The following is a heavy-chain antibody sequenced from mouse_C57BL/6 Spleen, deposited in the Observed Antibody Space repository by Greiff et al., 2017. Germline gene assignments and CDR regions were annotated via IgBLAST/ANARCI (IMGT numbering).Heavy chain of an antibody. CDR2: FHPYNDDT. D-gene: IGHD1-3*01. Sequence: VQLQQSGAELVKPGASVKMSCKASGYTFTTYPIEWMKQNHGQSLEWIGNFHPYNDDTKYNEKFKGKATLTVEKSSSTVYLELSRLTSDSSAVYDGAEPYNDGNYYAIDYWGQGTSVTVSS. J-gene: IGHJ4*01. CDR1: GYTFTTYP. V-gene: IGHV1-47*01. CDR3: AEPYNDGNYYAIDY.